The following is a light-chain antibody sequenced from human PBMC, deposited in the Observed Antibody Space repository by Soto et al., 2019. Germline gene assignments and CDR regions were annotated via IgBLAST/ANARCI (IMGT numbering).Light chain of an antibody. J-gene: IGLJ3*02. CDR1: SSDLGGLNY. V-gene: IGLV2-14*01. CDR2: KVD. CDR3: SSYTTVPSPQWV. Sequence: QSVLTQPASVSGSPGQSITIPCSGRSSDLGGLNYVSWYQQHPGKVPKLIIYKVDNRPSGISDRFSASKSGNTASLTISGLQAEDDAHYYCSSYTTVPSPQWVFAGGTKLPS.